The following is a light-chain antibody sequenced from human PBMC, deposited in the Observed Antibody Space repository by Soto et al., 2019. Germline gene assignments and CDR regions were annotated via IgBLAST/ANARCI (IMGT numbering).Light chain of an antibody. Sequence: DIQMTQSPSSLSASVGDRVTITCRASQGINNYLAWYQQKPGEVPKLLIYAASTLKSGVPSRFSGSGSGTDFTLPISSLQPEDVAIYYCQKYNSAPRTFGQGTKVEIK. J-gene: IGKJ1*01. CDR2: AAS. V-gene: IGKV1-27*01. CDR3: QKYNSAPRT. CDR1: QGINNY.